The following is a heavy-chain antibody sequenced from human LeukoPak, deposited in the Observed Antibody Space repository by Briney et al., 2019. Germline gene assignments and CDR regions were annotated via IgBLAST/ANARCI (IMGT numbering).Heavy chain of an antibody. Sequence: GGSLRLSCEASGFTFSTYEMNWVRQTPGKGLEWVSCIGSSGSTIYYADSVKGRFTISRDNSKNTLYLQMNSLRAEDTAVYYCARGESYYGGNSPRSYYFDYWGQGTLVTVSS. CDR1: GFTFSTYE. J-gene: IGHJ4*02. CDR2: IGSSGSTI. CDR3: ARGESYYGGNSPRSYYFDY. D-gene: IGHD4-23*01. V-gene: IGHV3-48*03.